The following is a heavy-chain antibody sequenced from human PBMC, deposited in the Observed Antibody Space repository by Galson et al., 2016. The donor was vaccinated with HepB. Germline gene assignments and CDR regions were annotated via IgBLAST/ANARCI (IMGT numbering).Heavy chain of an antibody. CDR3: AHRGNSYVAFDI. CDR2: IYWDDDK. Sequence: PALVKPTQTLTLTCTFSGFSLSTSGVAVGWICQPPGKALEWLALIYWDDDKRYSPSLKSRLTITKDTSKSQVVLTMTNMDPVDTATYYCAHRGNSYVAFDIWGQGTMVTVSS. V-gene: IGHV2-5*02. CDR1: GFSLSTSGVA. J-gene: IGHJ3*02. D-gene: IGHD5-18*01.